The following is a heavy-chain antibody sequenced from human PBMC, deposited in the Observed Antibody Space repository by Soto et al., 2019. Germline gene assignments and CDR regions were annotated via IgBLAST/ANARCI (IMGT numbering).Heavy chain of an antibody. J-gene: IGHJ4*02. CDR3: AAVAGTSAFVGYFEY. CDR1: GGTLSTYT. V-gene: IGHV1-69*02. CDR2: IIPALDVE. Sequence: QGLLVQSGAEVKKPGSSVKVSCKAPGGTLSTYTLTWLRQAPGQGPEWMGRIIPALDVEDYAQQFQGRVATPADTSTSTASMELHSLRSDDTAVYYCAAVAGTSAFVGYFEYWGQGTLVTVAS. D-gene: IGHD6-19*01.